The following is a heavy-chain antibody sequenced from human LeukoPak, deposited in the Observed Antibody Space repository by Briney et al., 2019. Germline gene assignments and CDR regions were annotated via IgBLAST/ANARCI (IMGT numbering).Heavy chain of an antibody. D-gene: IGHD3-22*01. Sequence: PGGSLRLSCAASGFTVSSNYMSWVRQAPGKGLEWVSVIYSGGSTYYADSVKARLTISRDNSKNTLYLQMNSLRAEDTAVYYCASSGYDSSGYYHWGQGTLVTVSS. CDR3: ASSGYDSSGYYH. CDR2: IYSGGST. V-gene: IGHV3-66*01. CDR1: GFTVSSNY. J-gene: IGHJ5*02.